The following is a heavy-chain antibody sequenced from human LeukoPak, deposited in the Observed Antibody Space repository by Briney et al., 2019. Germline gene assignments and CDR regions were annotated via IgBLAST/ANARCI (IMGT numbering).Heavy chain of an antibody. J-gene: IGHJ4*02. Sequence: ASVKVSCKAAGYTFTSYYVHWVRQAPGQGLEWRGVINPSGGSTIYAQKLQGRGTMTRYTATTTVYMYLTNLRSDDTAVYYCARGLSEMPNIGEDLDYWGQGTMVTVSS. D-gene: IGHD5-24*01. CDR1: GYTFTSYY. V-gene: IGHV1-46*04. CDR2: INPSGGST. CDR3: ARGLSEMPNIGEDLDY.